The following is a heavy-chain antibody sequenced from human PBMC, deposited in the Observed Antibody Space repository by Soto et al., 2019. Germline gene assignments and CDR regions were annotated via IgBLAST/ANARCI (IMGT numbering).Heavy chain of an antibody. CDR3: AREPLLRYFDWFENWFDP. CDR1: GFTFSSYS. V-gene: IGHV3-21*01. CDR2: ISSSSSYI. D-gene: IGHD3-9*01. Sequence: GGSLRLSCAASGFTFSSYSMNWVRQAPGKGLEWVSSISSSSSYIYYADSVKGRFTISRDNAKNSLYLQMNSLRAEDTAVYYCAREPLLRYFDWFENWFDPWGQGTLVTVSS. J-gene: IGHJ5*02.